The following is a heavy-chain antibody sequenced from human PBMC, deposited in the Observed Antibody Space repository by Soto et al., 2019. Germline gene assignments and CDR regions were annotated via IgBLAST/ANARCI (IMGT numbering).Heavy chain of an antibody. D-gene: IGHD2-15*01. Sequence: PGQGLDWMGIINPSGSSTSYAQKFQGKVTMTRDTSTSTVYMELSSLRSEDTAVYYCARDAVVVRGAFDIWGQGTMVTVSS. CDR2: INPSGSST. V-gene: IGHV1-46*01. J-gene: IGHJ3*02. CDR3: ARDAVVVRGAFDI.